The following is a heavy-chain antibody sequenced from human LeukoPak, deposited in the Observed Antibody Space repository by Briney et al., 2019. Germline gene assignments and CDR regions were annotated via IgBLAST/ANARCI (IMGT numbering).Heavy chain of an antibody. CDR3: ARVGIAAADSADY. J-gene: IGHJ4*02. CDR1: GYTFTGYY. D-gene: IGHD6-13*01. V-gene: IGHV1-8*02. Sequence: ASVKVSCKASGYTFTGYYMHWVRQATGQGLEWMGWMNPNSGNTGYAQKFQGRVTMTRNTSISTAYMELSSLRSEDTAVYYCARVGIAAADSADYWGQGTLVTVSS. CDR2: MNPNSGNT.